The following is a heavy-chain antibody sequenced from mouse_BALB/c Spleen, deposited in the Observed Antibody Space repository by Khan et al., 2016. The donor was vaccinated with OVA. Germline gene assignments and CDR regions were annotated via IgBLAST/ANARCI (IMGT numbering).Heavy chain of an antibody. D-gene: IGHD1-1*01. J-gene: IGHJ2*01. CDR1: GYSITSGYA. Sequence: QLEESGPGLVKPSQSLSLTCTVTGYSITSGYAWNWIRQFPGNKLEWMGYISYSGVTSYHPSLKSRISITRDTSKNQFFLQLNSLTTEDTATYYCARGNYYGYYFDYWGQGTTLTVSS. CDR3: ARGNYYGYYFDY. V-gene: IGHV3-2*02. CDR2: ISYSGVT.